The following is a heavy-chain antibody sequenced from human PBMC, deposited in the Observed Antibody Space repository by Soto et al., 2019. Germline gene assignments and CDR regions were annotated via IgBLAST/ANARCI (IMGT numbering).Heavy chain of an antibody. CDR1: GDSVSSNRAA. J-gene: IGHJ6*02. V-gene: IGHV6-1*01. CDR2: TYYRSKWHN. D-gene: IGHD3-16*01. Sequence: SQTLSLTCVISGDSVSSNRAAWSWIRQSPSRGLEWLGKTYYRSKWHNDYAVSVKSRITINPDTSKNQFSLQLNSVIPEDTAVYYCARGGYDMDVWGQGTTVTVS. CDR3: ARGGYDMDV.